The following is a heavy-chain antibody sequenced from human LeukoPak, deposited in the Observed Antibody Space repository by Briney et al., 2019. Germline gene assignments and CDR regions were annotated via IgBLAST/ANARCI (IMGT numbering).Heavy chain of an antibody. Sequence: TSETLSLTCAVYGGSFSGYYWSWIRQPPGKGLEWIGEINHSGSTNYNPSLKSRVTISVDTSKNQFSLKLNSVSAADTAVYYCARDGAVDILTGYGAFDIWGQGTMVTVSS. J-gene: IGHJ3*02. CDR1: GGSFSGYY. V-gene: IGHV4-34*01. D-gene: IGHD3-9*01. CDR2: INHSGST. CDR3: ARDGAVDILTGYGAFDI.